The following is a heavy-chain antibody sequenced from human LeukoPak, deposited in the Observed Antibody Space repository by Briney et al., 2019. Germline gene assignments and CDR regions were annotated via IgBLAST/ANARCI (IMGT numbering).Heavy chain of an antibody. D-gene: IGHD3-3*01. CDR3: AREIDFWSGYDQSNWFDP. J-gene: IGHJ5*02. CDR1: GFPFSDYY. V-gene: IGHV3-11*04. Sequence: GGSLRLSCAASGFPFSDYYMSWIRQAPGKGLEWVSYISDSGSIIYYADSVKGRFTISRDNAKNSLYLQMNSLRAEDTAVYYCAREIDFWSGYDQSNWFDPWGQGTLVTVSS. CDR2: ISDSGSII.